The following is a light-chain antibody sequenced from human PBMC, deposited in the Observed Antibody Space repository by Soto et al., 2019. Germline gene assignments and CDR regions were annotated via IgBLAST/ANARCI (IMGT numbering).Light chain of an antibody. CDR1: QSLLHNNGYNY. CDR2: LGS. Sequence: DIVMTQSPLSLPVTPGEPASISCRSSQSLLHNNGYNYLDWYLQKPGQTPQLLIYLGSNRASGVPDRFSGRGSGTDFTLKISRVEAEDVGIYYCMQALQNPLTFGGGTKVEIK. V-gene: IGKV2-28*01. J-gene: IGKJ4*01. CDR3: MQALQNPLT.